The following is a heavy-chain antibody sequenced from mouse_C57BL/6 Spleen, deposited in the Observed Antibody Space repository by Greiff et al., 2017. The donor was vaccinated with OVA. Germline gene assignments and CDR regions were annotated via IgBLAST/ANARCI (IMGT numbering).Heavy chain of an antibody. V-gene: IGHV14-2*01. CDR1: GFNIKDYY. Sequence: VQLQQSGAELVKPGASVKLSCTASGFNIKDYYMHWVKQRPEQGLEWIGRIDPEDGDTKYAPKFQGKATITADTSSNTAYLQLSSLTSEDTAVYYCAREWTLEAMDYWGQGTSVTVSS. CDR2: IDPEDGDT. J-gene: IGHJ4*01. CDR3: AREWTLEAMDY.